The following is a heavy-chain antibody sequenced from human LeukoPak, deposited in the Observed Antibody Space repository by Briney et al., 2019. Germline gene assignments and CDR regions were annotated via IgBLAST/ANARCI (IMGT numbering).Heavy chain of an antibody. CDR1: GFTFSSYS. CDR2: ISSSSSYI. D-gene: IGHD6-19*01. J-gene: IGHJ5*02. V-gene: IGHV3-21*04. CDR3: AKALAVAGTGYNWFDP. Sequence: GGSLRLSCAASGFTFSSYSMNWVRQAPGKGLEWVSSISSSSSYIYYADSVKGRFTISRDNAKNSLYLQMNSLGAEDTAVYYCAKALAVAGTGYNWFDPWGQGTLVTVSS.